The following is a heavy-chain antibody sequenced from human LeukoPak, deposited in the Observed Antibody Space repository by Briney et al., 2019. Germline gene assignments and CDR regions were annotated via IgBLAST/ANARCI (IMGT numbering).Heavy chain of an antibody. CDR3: AKDQGPPWIVVVPAAMDY. J-gene: IGHJ4*02. CDR1: GFTFSSYG. Sequence: GGSLRLSCAASGFTFSSYGMHWVRQAPGKGLEWVAFIRYDGSNKYYADSVKGRFTISRDNSKNTLYLQMNNLRVEDTAVYYCAKDQGPPWIVVVPAAMDYWGQGTLVTVSS. CDR2: IRYDGSNK. D-gene: IGHD2-2*01. V-gene: IGHV3-30*02.